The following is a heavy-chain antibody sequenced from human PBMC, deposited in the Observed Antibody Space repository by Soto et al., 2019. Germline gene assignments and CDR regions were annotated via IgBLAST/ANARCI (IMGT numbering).Heavy chain of an antibody. D-gene: IGHD3-10*01. J-gene: IGHJ4*02. CDR3: ARLGDDFDY. Sequence: PSETLSLTCTVSVASISNYYWSWIRQPPGKGLEWIGYIHYSGSTGCNPSLKSRVTISVDTSKNQFSLRLSSVTAADTAVYYCARLGDDFDYWGQGTLVTVSS. V-gene: IGHV4-59*08. CDR1: VASISNYY. CDR2: IHYSGST.